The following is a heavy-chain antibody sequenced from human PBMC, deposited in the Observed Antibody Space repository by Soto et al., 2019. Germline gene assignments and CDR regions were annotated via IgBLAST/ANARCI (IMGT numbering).Heavy chain of an antibody. V-gene: IGHV3-23*01. Sequence: EEQLLESGGGLVQPGGSLRLSCAASGFTFSSYAMSWVRQAPGKGLAWVSAISGSGGSTYYAVSVTGRCTICRDNSKNTLYLQMNSLRAEDTDVYYCAKGRGYCSSTSCYVGSDYWGQGTLVTVSS. J-gene: IGHJ4*02. D-gene: IGHD2-2*01. CDR1: GFTFSSYA. CDR2: ISGSGGST. CDR3: AKGRGYCSSTSCYVGSDY.